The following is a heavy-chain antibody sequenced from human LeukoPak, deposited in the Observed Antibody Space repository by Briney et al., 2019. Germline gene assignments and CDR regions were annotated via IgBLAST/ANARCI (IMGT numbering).Heavy chain of an antibody. J-gene: IGHJ4*02. CDR1: GGSISSYY. V-gene: IGHV4-59*08. D-gene: IGHD3-16*02. CDR3: ARAYDYVWGSYRYNHFDY. Sequence: SETLSLTCTVSGGSISSYYWSWIRQPPGKGLEWIGYIYYSGSTNYNPSLKSRVTISVDTSENQFSLKLSSVTAADTAVYYCARAYDYVWGSYRYNHFDYWGQGTLVTVSS. CDR2: IYYSGST.